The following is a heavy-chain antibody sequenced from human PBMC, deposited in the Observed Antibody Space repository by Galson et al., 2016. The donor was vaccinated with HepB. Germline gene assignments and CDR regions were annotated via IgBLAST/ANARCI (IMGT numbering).Heavy chain of an antibody. D-gene: IGHD1-14*01. CDR3: ARDRTGTWSLDY. J-gene: IGHJ4*02. CDR1: GFRFSGHG. CDR2: ISDVGIRK. V-gene: IGHV3-30*03. Sequence: SLRLSCATSGFRFSGHGMHWVRQAPGKGLQWVAFISDVGIRKYYADSVRGRFIISRDYFKDTVYLQMNSLRPEDTAFYYCARDRTGTWSLDYWGQGALVTVSS.